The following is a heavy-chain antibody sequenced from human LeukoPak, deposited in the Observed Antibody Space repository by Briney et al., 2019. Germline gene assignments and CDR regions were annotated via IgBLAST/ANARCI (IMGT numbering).Heavy chain of an antibody. CDR2: FDPEEGET. D-gene: IGHD3-22*01. Sequence: ASVKVSCKVSGYTLTELSIHWVRQAPGKGLEWMGGFDPEEGETIYAQKFQGRVTMTEDTSTDTAWMELNSLRSGDTALYYCARVQWGYDSRGFYSNWFDPWGQGTLVTVSS. V-gene: IGHV1-24*01. CDR1: GYTLTELS. J-gene: IGHJ5*02. CDR3: ARVQWGYDSRGFYSNWFDP.